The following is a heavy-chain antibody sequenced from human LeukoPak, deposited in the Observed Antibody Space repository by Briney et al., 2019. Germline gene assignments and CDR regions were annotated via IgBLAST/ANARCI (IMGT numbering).Heavy chain of an antibody. CDR3: AGCSGGSCYDWLDP. D-gene: IGHD2-15*01. CDR1: GGSISSYY. J-gene: IGHJ5*02. V-gene: IGHV4-59*01. Sequence: PSETLSLTCTVSGGSISSYYWSWIRQPPGKGLEWIGYIYYSGSTNYNPSLKSRVTISVDTSKNQFSLKLSSVTAADTAVYYCAGCSGGSCYDWLDPWGQGTLVTVSS. CDR2: IYYSGST.